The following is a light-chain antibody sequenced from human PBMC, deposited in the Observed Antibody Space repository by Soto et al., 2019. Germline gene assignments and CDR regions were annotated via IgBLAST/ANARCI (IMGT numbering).Light chain of an antibody. V-gene: IGKV1-27*01. CDR2: AAS. CDR1: QDIRNF. CDR3: QKYSSVPV. J-gene: IGKJ3*01. Sequence: DIQMTQSPTSLSASXXXXVTITCRASQDIRNFVAWYQQKPGKAPKLLIYAASTLQSGVPSRFSGSGSGTDFTLTINSLQPEDVATYSCQKYSSVPVFGPGTKVEIK.